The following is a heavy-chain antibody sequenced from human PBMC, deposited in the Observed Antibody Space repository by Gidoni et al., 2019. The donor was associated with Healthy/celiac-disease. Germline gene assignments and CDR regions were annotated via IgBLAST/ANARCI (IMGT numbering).Heavy chain of an antibody. J-gene: IGHJ4*02. CDR3: ARAAGSSGCPRNY. Sequence: QLVQSGAEVKKPGASVKVSCQASGYTFTSYAMHWVRQAPGQRLEWMGWINAGNGNTKYSQKFQGRVTMTRDTSASTAYMELSSLRSEDTAVYYCARAAGSSGCPRNYWGQGTLVTVSS. D-gene: IGHD6-19*01. V-gene: IGHV1-3*01. CDR1: GYTFTSYA. CDR2: INAGNGNT.